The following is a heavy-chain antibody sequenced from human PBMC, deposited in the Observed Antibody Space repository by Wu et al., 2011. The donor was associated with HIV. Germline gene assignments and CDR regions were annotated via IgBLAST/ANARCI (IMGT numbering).Heavy chain of an antibody. CDR1: GGTFSSYG. V-gene: IGHV1-69*05. CDR2: IIPIFGTA. D-gene: IGHD2-15*01. J-gene: IGHJ6*02. CDR3: ARDRYCSGGSCSYAMNV. Sequence: QVQLVQSGAEVKKPGSSVKVSCKASGGTFSSYGINWVRQAPGQGLEWMGGIIPIFGTANYAQKLQGRVTITTDESTSTAHMELSSLRTEDTALYYCARDRYCSGGSCSYAMNVWGQGTTVTVSS.